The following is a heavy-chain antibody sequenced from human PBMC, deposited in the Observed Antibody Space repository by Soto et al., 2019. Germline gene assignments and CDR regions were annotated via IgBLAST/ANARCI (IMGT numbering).Heavy chain of an antibody. Sequence: ASVKFSCKASGYTFTSYDINWVRQATGQGLEWMGWMSPNSANTGYAQKFQGRVTMTRNTSISTAYMELNSLRSEDTAVYYCAREGYSSSSGSRGNWFEPWGQGTMVTVSS. CDR1: GYTFTSYD. V-gene: IGHV1-8*01. J-gene: IGHJ5*02. D-gene: IGHD6-6*01. CDR2: MSPNSANT. CDR3: AREGYSSSSGSRGNWFEP.